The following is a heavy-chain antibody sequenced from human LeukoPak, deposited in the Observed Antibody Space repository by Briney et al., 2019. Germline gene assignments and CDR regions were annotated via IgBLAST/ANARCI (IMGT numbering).Heavy chain of an antibody. CDR2: ISSTTSYI. V-gene: IGHV3-21*01. D-gene: IGHD5-18*01. J-gene: IGHJ5*02. CDR3: ARGRLDGGYSYLDWFDP. CDR1: GFTVTTNS. Sequence: PGGSLRLSCAASGFTVTTNSMTWVRQAPGMGLEWVSSISSTTSYIYYADSVKGRFTISRDNAKNSMYLQMNSLRAEDAALYYCARGRLDGGYSYLDWFDPWGQGTLVTVSS.